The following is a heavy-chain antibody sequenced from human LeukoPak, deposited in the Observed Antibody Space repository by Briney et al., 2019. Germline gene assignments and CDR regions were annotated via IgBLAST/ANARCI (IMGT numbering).Heavy chain of an antibody. Sequence: GRSLRLSCAASGFTFSIYWMSWVRQAPGTGLEWVANIKQDGSVKYYVDSVKGRFTISRDNAKNSLYLQMNSLRAEDTAVYYCARDFNFWRGYDYWGQGTLVTVSS. D-gene: IGHD3-3*01. J-gene: IGHJ4*02. V-gene: IGHV3-7*01. CDR2: IKQDGSVK. CDR3: ARDFNFWRGYDY. CDR1: GFTFSIYW.